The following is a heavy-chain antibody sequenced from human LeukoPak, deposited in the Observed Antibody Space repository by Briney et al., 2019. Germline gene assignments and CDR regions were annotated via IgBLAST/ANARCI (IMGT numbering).Heavy chain of an antibody. CDR3: ASPYYYDSSGGNYFDY. J-gene: IGHJ4*02. CDR1: GFTFSSYG. Sequence: GGSLRLSCAASGFTFSSYGMHWVRQAPGKGLEWVAFIRYDGSNKYYADSVKGRFTISRDNSKNTLYLQMNSLRAEDTAVYYCASPYYYDSSGGNYFDYWGQGTLVTVSS. V-gene: IGHV3-30*02. CDR2: IRYDGSNK. D-gene: IGHD3-22*01.